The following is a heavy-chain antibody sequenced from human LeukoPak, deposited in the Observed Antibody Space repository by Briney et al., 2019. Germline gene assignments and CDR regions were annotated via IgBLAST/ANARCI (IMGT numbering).Heavy chain of an antibody. D-gene: IGHD3-22*01. CDR2: IYYSGST. V-gene: IGHV4-59*01. J-gene: IGHJ5*02. CDR1: GGSISSYY. CDR3: ARGGHYYDSTGWFDP. Sequence: PSETLSLTCTVSGGSISSYYWSWIRQPPGKGLEWIGYIYYSGSTNYNPSLKSRVTISVDTSKNQFSLKLSSVTAADTAVYCCARGGHYYDSTGWFDPWGQGTLVTVSS.